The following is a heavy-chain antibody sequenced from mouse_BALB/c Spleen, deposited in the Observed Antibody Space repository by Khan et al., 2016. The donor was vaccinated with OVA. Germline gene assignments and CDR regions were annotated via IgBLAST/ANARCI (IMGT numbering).Heavy chain of an antibody. V-gene: IGHV2-9*02. Sequence: QVQLKQSGPGLVAPSQSLSITCTVSGFSLTSYGVHWVRQPPGKGLEWLGIIWAGGSTHYNSALMSRLSISNNNSKSQVFLKMNSLQTDDTAMYYCARDTTATPYWGQGTLVTVSA. CDR2: IWAGGST. J-gene: IGHJ3*01. CDR1: GFSLTSYG. CDR3: ARDTTATPY. D-gene: IGHD1-2*01.